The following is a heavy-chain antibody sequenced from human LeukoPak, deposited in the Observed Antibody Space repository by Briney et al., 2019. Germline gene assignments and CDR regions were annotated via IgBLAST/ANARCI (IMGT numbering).Heavy chain of an antibody. J-gene: IGHJ4*02. CDR2: ITFSGSST. CDR3: AKGDTTWELPHDY. D-gene: IGHD1-26*01. V-gene: IGHV3-23*01. CDR1: GFTFSSNA. Sequence: GGSLRLSCVASGFTFSSNAMSWVRQAPGMGPDWVSSITFSGSSTDYADSVKGRFTISRDNSKNTLYLQMSSLRAEDTAVYYCAKGDTTWELPHDYWGQGTLVTVSS.